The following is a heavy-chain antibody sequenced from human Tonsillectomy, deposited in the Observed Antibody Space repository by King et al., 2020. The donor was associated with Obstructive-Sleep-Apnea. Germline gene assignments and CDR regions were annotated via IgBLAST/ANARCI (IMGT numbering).Heavy chain of an antibody. CDR2: IRGSSSHK. D-gene: IGHD6-19*01. V-gene: IGHV3-21*06. CDR3: ARNYIAVAGDFDY. J-gene: IGHJ4*02. Sequence: VQLVQSGGGLVKPGGSLRLSCAASGFTLSSYSMNWVRQGPGKGLEWVSSIRGSSSHKYYADSVKGRFTVSRDNAKNSLYLQMNSLRAEDTAVYYCARNYIAVAGDFDYWGQGTLVTVSS. CDR1: GFTLSSYS.